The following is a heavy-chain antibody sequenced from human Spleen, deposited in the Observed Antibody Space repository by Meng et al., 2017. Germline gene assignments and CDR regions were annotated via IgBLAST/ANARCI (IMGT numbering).Heavy chain of an antibody. CDR1: GHNFPDYY. Sequence: QVRRLQAGVEGKKPGASVKVHCKPSGHNFPDYYLHWVRRAPGQGLEWMGRINPKSGDTHYAKKFQARVTMTGDTSISTAYMELSGLRSDDTAMYYCARDEDISAAGKLFGDYWGQGTLVTVSS. CDR3: ARDEDISAAGKLFGDY. J-gene: IGHJ4*02. V-gene: IGHV1-2*06. CDR2: INPKSGDT. D-gene: IGHD6-25*01.